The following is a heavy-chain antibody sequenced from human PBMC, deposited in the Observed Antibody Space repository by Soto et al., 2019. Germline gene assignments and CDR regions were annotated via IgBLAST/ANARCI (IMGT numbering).Heavy chain of an antibody. CDR3: ARDLGGYYDILTGFDY. CDR1: GFTFSSYG. CDR2: IWYDGSNK. D-gene: IGHD3-9*01. Sequence: PGGSLRLSCAASGFTFSSYGMHWVRQAPGKGLEWVAVIWYDGSNKYYADSVKGRFTISRDNSKNTLYLQMNSLRAEDTAVYYCARDLGGYYDILTGFDYWGQGTLVTVSS. V-gene: IGHV3-33*01. J-gene: IGHJ4*02.